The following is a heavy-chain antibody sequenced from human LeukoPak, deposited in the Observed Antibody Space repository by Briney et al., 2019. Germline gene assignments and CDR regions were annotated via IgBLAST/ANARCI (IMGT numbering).Heavy chain of an antibody. D-gene: IGHD3-22*01. CDR2: INPNSGGT. Sequence: ASVKVSCKASGYTFTGYYMHWVRQAPGQGLEWMGWINPNSGGTSYAQKFQGRVTMTRDTSISTAYMELSRLRSDDTAVYYCARDWARDTMIVEKWGQGTLVTVSS. CDR3: ARDWARDTMIVEK. CDR1: GYTFTGYY. J-gene: IGHJ4*02. V-gene: IGHV1-2*02.